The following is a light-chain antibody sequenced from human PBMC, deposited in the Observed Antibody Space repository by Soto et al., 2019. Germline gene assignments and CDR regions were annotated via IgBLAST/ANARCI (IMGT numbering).Light chain of an antibody. CDR2: DAS. CDR3: QQYDHLPSLS. V-gene: IGKV1-33*01. J-gene: IGKJ4*01. CDR1: QAISNY. Sequence: DIQMTQSPSSLSASVGDRVTITCQASQAISNYLNWYQQKPGKAPKLLIFDASNLETGVPSRFSGSGYGTNFTFTISSLQPEDFATYYCQQYDHLPSLSFGGGTKV.